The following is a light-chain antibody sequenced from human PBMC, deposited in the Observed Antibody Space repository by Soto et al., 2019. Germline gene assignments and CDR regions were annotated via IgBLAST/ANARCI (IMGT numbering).Light chain of an antibody. V-gene: IGKV3-20*01. CDR3: RQYGRSLEFA. CDR1: QTVSSNF. J-gene: IGKJ4*01. CDR2: GAS. Sequence: EIMLTQSPGTLSLSPGERATLSCRASQTVSSNFLAWYQEKPGQGPRLLIYGASTRATGIPDRFSGSGSGTDFTLTISRLDPEDFAVYYCRQYGRSLEFAVGGGTKVDIK.